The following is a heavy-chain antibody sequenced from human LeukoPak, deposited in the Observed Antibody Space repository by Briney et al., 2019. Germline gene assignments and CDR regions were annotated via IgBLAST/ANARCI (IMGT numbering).Heavy chain of an antibody. CDR1: GFTFSTYG. D-gene: IGHD6-19*01. CDR2: ISYDGSDK. CDR3: VKSDSSGWFVLDY. V-gene: IGHV3-30*18. Sequence: PGGSLRLSCAASGFTFSTYGMHWVRQAPGKGLEWVAVISYDGSDKYYADSVKGRFTISRDNSKNTLYIQMSSLRAEDTAMYYCVKSDSSGWFVLDYWGQGTLVTVSS. J-gene: IGHJ4*02.